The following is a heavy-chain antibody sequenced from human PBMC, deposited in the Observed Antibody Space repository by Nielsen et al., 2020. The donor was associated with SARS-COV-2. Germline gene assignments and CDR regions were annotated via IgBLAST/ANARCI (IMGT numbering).Heavy chain of an antibody. V-gene: IGHV3-23*01. D-gene: IGHD1-26*01. Sequence: GESLKISCAASGFTFSSYAMSWVRQAPGKALEWVSSISSSGGSPSGGSTLYADSVKGRFTISRDNSKNTLFLQMNSLRAEDTAVYYCARDLGGSYVLDYWGQGTPVTVSS. CDR2: ISSSGGSPSGGST. J-gene: IGHJ4*02. CDR1: GFTFSSYA. CDR3: ARDLGGSYVLDY.